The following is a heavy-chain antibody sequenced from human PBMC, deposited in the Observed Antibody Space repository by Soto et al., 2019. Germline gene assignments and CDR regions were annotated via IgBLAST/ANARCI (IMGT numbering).Heavy chain of an antibody. CDR2: ISYDGSNK. D-gene: IGHD1-26*01. CDR1: GFTFSSYA. J-gene: IGHJ3*02. Sequence: QVQLVESGGGVVQPGRSLRLSCAASGFTFSSYAMHWVRQAPGKGLEWVAVISYDGSNKYYADSVKGRFTISRDNSKNTLYLQMNSLRAEDTAVYYCARDHGLGSGSYLGAFDIWGQGTMVTVSS. CDR3: ARDHGLGSGSYLGAFDI. V-gene: IGHV3-30-3*01.